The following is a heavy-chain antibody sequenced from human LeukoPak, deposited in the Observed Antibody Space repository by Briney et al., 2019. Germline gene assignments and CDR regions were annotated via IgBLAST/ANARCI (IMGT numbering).Heavy chain of an antibody. CDR3: VKGYEYVWGSYRPFDY. Sequence: PGGSLRLSCSASGFTFSSYAMHWVRQAPGKGLEYVSAISSNGGSTYYADSVKGRFTISRDNSKNTLYLQMSSLRAEDTAVYYCVKGYEYVWGSYRPFDYWGQGTLVTVSS. D-gene: IGHD3-16*02. CDR2: ISSNGGST. V-gene: IGHV3-64D*06. J-gene: IGHJ4*02. CDR1: GFTFSSYA.